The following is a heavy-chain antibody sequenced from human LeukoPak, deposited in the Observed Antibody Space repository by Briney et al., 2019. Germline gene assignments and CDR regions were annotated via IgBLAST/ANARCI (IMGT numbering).Heavy chain of an antibody. CDR2: IYTSGST. CDR1: GGSISSGSYY. J-gene: IGHJ5*02. CDR3: ARWGSSSWYGYNWFDP. Sequence: NPSETLSLTCTVSGGSISSGSYYWSWIRQPAGKGLEWIGRIYTSGSTNYNPSLKSRVTISVDTSKNQFSLKLSPVTAADTAVYYCARWGSSSWYGYNWFDPWGQGTLVTVSS. V-gene: IGHV4-61*02. D-gene: IGHD6-13*01.